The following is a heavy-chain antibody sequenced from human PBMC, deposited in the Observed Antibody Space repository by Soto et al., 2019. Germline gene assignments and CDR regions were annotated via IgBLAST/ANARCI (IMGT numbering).Heavy chain of an antibody. V-gene: IGHV4-39*01. J-gene: IGHJ3*02. CDR2: IYYSGST. CDR3: ARPLKHLYGSGSYYPPRAFDI. Sequence: SETLSLTCTVSGGSISSSSYYWGWIRQPPGKGLEWIGSIYYSGSTYYNPSLKSRVTISVDTSKNQFSLKLSSVTAADTAVYYCARPLKHLYGSGSYYPPRAFDIWGQGTMVTVSS. D-gene: IGHD3-10*01. CDR1: GGSISSSSYY.